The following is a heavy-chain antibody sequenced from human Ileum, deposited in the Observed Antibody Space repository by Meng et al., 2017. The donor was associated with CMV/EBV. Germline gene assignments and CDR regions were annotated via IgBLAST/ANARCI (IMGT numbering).Heavy chain of an antibody. CDR2: VHTSGST. CDR3: VKDRSNTWNKDWFDP. J-gene: IGHJ5*02. CDR1: GGSISGYY. V-gene: IGHV4-4*07. D-gene: IGHD1/OR15-1a*01. Sequence: VQCQVAGRGLVKAVENLSLPCTFAGGSISGYYWSWIRQSAGKGLEWIGRVHTSGSTDYNPSLKSRVTMSGDVSKNQFSLKLTSVTAADTAVYYCVKDRSNTWNKDWFDPWGQGTLVTVSS.